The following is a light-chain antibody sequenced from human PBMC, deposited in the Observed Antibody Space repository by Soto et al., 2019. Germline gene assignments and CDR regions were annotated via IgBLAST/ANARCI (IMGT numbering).Light chain of an antibody. J-gene: IGKJ1*01. CDR2: GTS. V-gene: IGKV3-15*01. CDR3: QQYNNWPKT. CDR1: QSVSSN. Sequence: EIVMTQSPATLSVSPGERVTLSCRASQSVSSNLAWYQQNPGQAPRLLIYGTSTRATGIPARFSGRGSGTEFTLTISSLQSEDFVVYYCQQYNNWPKTFGQGTKVEIK.